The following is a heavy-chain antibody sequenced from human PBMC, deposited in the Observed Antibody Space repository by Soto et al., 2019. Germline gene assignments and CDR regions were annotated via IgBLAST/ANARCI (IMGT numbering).Heavy chain of an antibody. V-gene: IGHV4-59*01. CDR1: GGSISSYY. D-gene: IGHD2-8*01. J-gene: IGHJ4*02. Sequence: TSETLSLTCTVSGGSISSYYWSWIRQPPGKGLEWIGYIYYSGSTNYNPSLKSRVTISVDTSKNQFSLKLSSVTAADTAVYYCARGGYCTNGVCYTPRSNFDDRGQGTLVTVSS. CDR3: ARGGYCTNGVCYTPRSNFDD. CDR2: IYYSGST.